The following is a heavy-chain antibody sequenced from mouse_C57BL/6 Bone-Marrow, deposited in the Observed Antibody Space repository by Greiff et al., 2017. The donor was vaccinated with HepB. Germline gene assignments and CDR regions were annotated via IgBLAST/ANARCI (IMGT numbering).Heavy chain of an antibody. D-gene: IGHD4-1*01. CDR2: IDPSDSYT. Sequence: QVQLQQPGAELVKPGASVKLSCKASGYTFTSYWMQWVKQRPGQGLEWIGEIDPSDSYTNYNQKFKGKATLTVDTSSSTAYMELSSLTSEDSAVYYCARALLWDLAWLAYWGQGTLVTVSA. CDR1: GYTFTSYW. V-gene: IGHV1-50*01. CDR3: ARALLWDLAWLAY. J-gene: IGHJ3*01.